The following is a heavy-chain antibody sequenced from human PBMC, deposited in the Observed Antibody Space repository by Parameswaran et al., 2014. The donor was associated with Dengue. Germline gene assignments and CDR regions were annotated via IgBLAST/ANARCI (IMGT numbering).Heavy chain of an antibody. J-gene: IGHJ4*02. CDR1: VAPSVVTT. CDR3: ARDRRTGDFDY. D-gene: IGHD3-10*01. CDR2: LLQWEH. Sequence: ALETLSLTCTVSVAPSVVTTGAGSGSPQEGTGVDWVYLLQWEHQLQPSLKSRVTISVDTSKNQFSLKLSSVTAADTAVYYCARDRRTGDFDYWGQGTLVTVSS. V-gene: IGHV4-59*01.